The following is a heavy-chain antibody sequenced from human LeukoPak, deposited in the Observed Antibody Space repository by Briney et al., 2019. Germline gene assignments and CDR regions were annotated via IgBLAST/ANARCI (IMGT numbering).Heavy chain of an antibody. D-gene: IGHD2-8*01. Sequence: SVKVSCKASGGTFSSYAISWVRQAPGQGLEWMGGIIPILGTANYAQKFQGRVTITTDESTSTAYMELSSLRSEDTAVYYCARGMGSYYYYMDVWGKGTTVTVSS. J-gene: IGHJ6*03. CDR1: GGTFSSYA. CDR2: IIPILGTA. CDR3: ARGMGSYYYYMDV. V-gene: IGHV1-69*05.